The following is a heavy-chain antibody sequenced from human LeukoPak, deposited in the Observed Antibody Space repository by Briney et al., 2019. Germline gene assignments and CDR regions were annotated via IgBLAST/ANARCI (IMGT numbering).Heavy chain of an antibody. CDR3: ARAQTYGDYRLLLDY. Sequence: GGSLRLSCAASGFTFGDYGMSWVRQAPGKGLEWVSGSNWNGDSTGYADFVKGRFTISRDNAKKSLYLQMNSLRAEDTALYYCARAQTYGDYRLLLDYWGQGTLVTVSS. D-gene: IGHD4-17*01. V-gene: IGHV3-20*04. J-gene: IGHJ4*02. CDR2: SNWNGDST. CDR1: GFTFGDYG.